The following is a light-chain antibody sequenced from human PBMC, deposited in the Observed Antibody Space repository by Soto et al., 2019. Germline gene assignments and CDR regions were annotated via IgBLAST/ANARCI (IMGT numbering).Light chain of an antibody. CDR2: DLS. CDR1: QSVSRH. CDR3: QQRSNWPRNT. Sequence: EIVLTQSPATVSLSPGERATLSCRASQSVSRHLAWYQQKPGQAPRLLIYDLSNRDTGIPARFSGSGSGTDFTLTISSLEPEDSAVYYCQQRSNWPRNTFGQGTKLEIK. V-gene: IGKV3-11*01. J-gene: IGKJ2*01.